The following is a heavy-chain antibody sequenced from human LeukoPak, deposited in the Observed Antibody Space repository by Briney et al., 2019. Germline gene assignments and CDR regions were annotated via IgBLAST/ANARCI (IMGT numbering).Heavy chain of an antibody. V-gene: IGHV3-7*01. J-gene: IGHJ3*01. D-gene: IGHD3-16*01. CDR2: MKGDGSET. CDR1: GFTFSMYW. CDR3: ARPAYTAAYDL. Sequence: GSLRLSCAASGFTFSMYWMTWVHQAPGKGLEWVANMKGDGSETHYVDSVKGRFTISRDNAKNSLYLQMNSLRAEDTAVYYCARPAYTAAYDLWGQGTMVTVSS.